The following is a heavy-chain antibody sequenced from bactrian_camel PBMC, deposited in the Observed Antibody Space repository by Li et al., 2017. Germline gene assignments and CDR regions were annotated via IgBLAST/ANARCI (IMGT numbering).Heavy chain of an antibody. CDR1: GPSGYSYANWR. Sequence: DVQLVESGGGSVQAGGSLRLSCTISGPSGYSYANWRMAWFRQAPGQREGVAAIDSDGIRFYRDDVKGRFTISKDNANYTVYLLMDNLKPEDTAMYFCAARPTWLGSWCPPSTQTYAYWGQGTQVTVS. J-gene: IGHJ4*01. CDR2: IDSDGIR. V-gene: IGHV3S10*01. CDR3: AARPTWLGSWCPPSTQTYAY. D-gene: IGHD3*01.